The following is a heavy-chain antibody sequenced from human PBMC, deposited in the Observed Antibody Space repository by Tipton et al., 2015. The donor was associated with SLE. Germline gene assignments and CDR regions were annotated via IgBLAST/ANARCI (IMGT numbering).Heavy chain of an antibody. Sequence: TLSLTCTVSGDSISTTTSYWGWIRQPPGKGLEWIGYVYHSGSAYYNPSLKSRVTISVDRSRNQFSLILSSVTAADTAVYYCASEILRDYGSAWGPDYWGQGTLVTVSS. V-gene: IGHV4-30-2*01. CDR3: ASEILRDYGSAWGPDY. J-gene: IGHJ4*02. CDR2: VYHSGSA. D-gene: IGHD6-19*01. CDR1: GDSISTTTSY.